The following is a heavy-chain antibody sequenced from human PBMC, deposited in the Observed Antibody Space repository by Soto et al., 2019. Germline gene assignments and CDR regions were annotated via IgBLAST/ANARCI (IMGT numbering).Heavy chain of an antibody. D-gene: IGHD1-1*01. CDR3: AGGEQGTATTVVDAFDI. Sequence: QVQLQQWGAGLLKPSETLSLTCAVYGGFVSSGTYYWSWIRQPPGKGLEWIGEMSHGGGTHFNPSLKSRGTISVDTSKNQFSLKMSSVIAADTALYYCAGGEQGTATTVVDAFDIWGPGTMVTVSS. J-gene: IGHJ3*02. CDR2: MSHGGGT. V-gene: IGHV4-34*01. CDR1: GGFVSSGTYY.